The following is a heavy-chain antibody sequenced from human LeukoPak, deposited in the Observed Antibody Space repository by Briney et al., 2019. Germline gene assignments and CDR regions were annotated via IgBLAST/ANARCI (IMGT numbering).Heavy chain of an antibody. D-gene: IGHD3-10*01. CDR3: AKAPDSYGSGRRGY. CDR1: GFTFSSYA. V-gene: IGHV3-23*01. J-gene: IGHJ4*02. CDR2: ISGSGGST. Sequence: GGSLRLSCAASGFTFSSYAMSWVRQAPGKGLEWVSAISGSGGSTYYADSVKGRFTISRDNSKNTLYLQMDSLRAEDTAVYYCAKAPDSYGSGRRGYWGQGTLVTVSS.